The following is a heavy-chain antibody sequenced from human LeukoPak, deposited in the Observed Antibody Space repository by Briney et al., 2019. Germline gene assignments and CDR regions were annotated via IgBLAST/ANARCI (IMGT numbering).Heavy chain of an antibody. J-gene: IGHJ4*02. CDR2: IYPGDSDT. D-gene: IGHD6-6*01. CDR1: GYSFMSHW. CDR3: ARRPLFSSSSGLDY. Sequence: GESLKISCKGSGYSFMSHWIAWVRQMPGKGLEWMGIIYPGDSDTRYSPSFQGQVTISADKSINTAYIQWSSLKASDAAMYYCARRPLFSSSSGLDYWGQGNLVTVSS. V-gene: IGHV5-51*01.